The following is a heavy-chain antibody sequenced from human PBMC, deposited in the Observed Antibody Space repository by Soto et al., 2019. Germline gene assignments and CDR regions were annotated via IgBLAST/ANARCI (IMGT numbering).Heavy chain of an antibody. Sequence: GSLRLSCATSGFSFSTYTMSWLRQAPGNGLEWVSCFSGSGGTTYYADSVKGRFTISRDNSKDTLYLQMNSLRAEDTAVYYCAKCGGLGTPRGSGTFYCPIDYWGQGALVTLSS. D-gene: IGHD2-15*01. V-gene: IGHV3-23*01. CDR1: GFSFSTYT. J-gene: IGHJ4*02. CDR3: AKCGGLGTPRGSGTFYCPIDY. CDR2: FSGSGGTT.